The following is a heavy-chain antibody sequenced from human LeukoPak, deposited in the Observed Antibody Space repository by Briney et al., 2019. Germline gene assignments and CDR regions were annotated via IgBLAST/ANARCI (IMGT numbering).Heavy chain of an antibody. CDR1: GYAFNGHY. CDR3: ARSIYRAQLTVSFDY. V-gene: IGHV1-2*06. J-gene: IGHJ4*02. CDR2: INPKNGDT. Sequence: ASVTVSCKASGYAFNGHYMHWVRQAPGQGLEWMGRINPKNGDTIYAQNFLGRVTMTWDTSLNTAYMELSRLGSDDTAVFFCARSIYRAQLTVSFDYWGQGSLVIVSS. D-gene: IGHD1-1*01.